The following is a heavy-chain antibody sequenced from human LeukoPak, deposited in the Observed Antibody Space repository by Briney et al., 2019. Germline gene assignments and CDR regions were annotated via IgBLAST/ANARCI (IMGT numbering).Heavy chain of an antibody. CDR2: ISYDGSNK. D-gene: IGHD5-18*01. CDR3: AKVDTAMAFDY. Sequence: GGSLRLSCAASGFTFSIYGMHRVREAPGKGQERGSVISYDGSNKYYADSVKVRFTLSRDNSKNTLYLQMNSLRAEDTAVYYCAKVDTAMAFDYWGQGNLVTVSS. J-gene: IGHJ4*02. CDR1: GFTFSIYG. V-gene: IGHV3-30*18.